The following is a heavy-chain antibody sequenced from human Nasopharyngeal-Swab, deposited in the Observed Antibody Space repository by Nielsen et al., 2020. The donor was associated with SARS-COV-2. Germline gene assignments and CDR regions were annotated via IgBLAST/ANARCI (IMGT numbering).Heavy chain of an antibody. V-gene: IGHV4-59*12. Sequence: GSLRLSCTVSGGSISSYYWSWIRQPPGKGLEWIGYIYYSGSTNYNPSLKSRVTISVDKSKNQFSLKLSSVTAADTAVYYCARESSLTEGGYWGQGTLVTVSS. J-gene: IGHJ4*02. CDR3: ARESSLTEGGY. D-gene: IGHD1-14*01. CDR1: GGSISSYY. CDR2: IYYSGST.